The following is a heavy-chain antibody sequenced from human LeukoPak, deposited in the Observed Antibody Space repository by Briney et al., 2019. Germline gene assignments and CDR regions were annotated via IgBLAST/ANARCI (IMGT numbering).Heavy chain of an antibody. Sequence: ASVXXXCKASGYTFTSYDINWVGQATGQGVEGMGWMNPNSGNTGYAQKFQGRVTITRNTSRSTDYMELSSLRSEDTAVYYCARGLSSGDYWGQGTLVTVSS. CDR3: ARGLSSGDY. D-gene: IGHD6-19*01. J-gene: IGHJ4*02. CDR2: MNPNSGNT. CDR1: GYTFTSYD. V-gene: IGHV1-8*01.